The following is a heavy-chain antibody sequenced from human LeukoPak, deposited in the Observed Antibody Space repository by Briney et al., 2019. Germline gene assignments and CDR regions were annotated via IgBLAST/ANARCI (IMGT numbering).Heavy chain of an antibody. CDR1: AFTYSSFE. D-gene: IGHD5-12*01. J-gene: IGHJ4*02. CDR2: ISISGSTI. CDR3: ARDRSGYSGYDFFDY. V-gene: IGHV3-48*03. Sequence: GGSLRLSCAASAFTYSSFEMNWVRQAPGKGLEWVSYISISGSTIYYADSVKGRFTISRDNAKNSLYLQMNSLRAEDTAVYYCARDRSGYSGYDFFDYWGQGALVTVSS.